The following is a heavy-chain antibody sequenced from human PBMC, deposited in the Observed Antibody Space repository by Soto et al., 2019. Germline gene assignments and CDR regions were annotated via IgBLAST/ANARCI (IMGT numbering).Heavy chain of an antibody. Sequence: GASVKVSCKASGYIFTSYYMHWVRQAPGQGLEWMGKINPSGGSTSYAQKFQGRVTMTRDTSTTTVYMEPSSLRSEDTAVYYCARDAHYDVLSGNNWFDPWGPGTRVTVAS. CDR2: INPSGGST. J-gene: IGHJ5*02. CDR1: GYIFTSYY. V-gene: IGHV1-46*03. D-gene: IGHD3-9*01. CDR3: ARDAHYDVLSGNNWFDP.